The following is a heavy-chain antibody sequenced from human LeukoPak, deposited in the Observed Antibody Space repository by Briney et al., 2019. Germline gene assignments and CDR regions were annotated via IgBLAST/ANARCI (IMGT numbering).Heavy chain of an antibody. CDR2: IYYSGST. D-gene: IGHD1-26*01. V-gene: IGHV4-39*01. CDR1: GGSISSSGHY. CDR3: ARHEYSGSYYGLSWFDP. Sequence: SETLSLTCTVSGGSISSSGHYWGWIRQPPGKGLEWIASIYYSGSTYYNPSLKSRVTISVDTSENQLSLKLSSLTAADTAVYYCARHEYSGSYYGLSWFDPWGQGTLVTVSS. J-gene: IGHJ5*02.